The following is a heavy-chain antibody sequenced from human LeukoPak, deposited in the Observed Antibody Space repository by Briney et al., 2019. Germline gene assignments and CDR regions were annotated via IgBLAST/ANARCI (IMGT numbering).Heavy chain of an antibody. CDR1: GGSISSSSYY. V-gene: IGHV4-39*01. J-gene: IGHJ4*02. CDR2: IYYSGGT. CDR3: ARRGSRGYFDY. D-gene: IGHD3-16*01. Sequence: SETLSLTCTVSGGSISSSSYYWGWIRQPPGKGLEWIGSIYYSGGTYYNPSLKSRVTISVDTSKNQFSLKLSSVTAADTAVYYCARRGSRGYFDYWGQGTLVTVSS.